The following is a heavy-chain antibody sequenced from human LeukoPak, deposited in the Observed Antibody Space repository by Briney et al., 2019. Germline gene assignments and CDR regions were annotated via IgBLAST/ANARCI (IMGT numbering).Heavy chain of an antibody. CDR2: ISSSSSYI. CDR1: GFTFSSYS. Sequence: PGGSLRLSCVASGFTFSSYSMNWVRQAPGKGLEWVSSISSSSSYIYYADSVKGRFTISRDNAKNSLYLQMNSLRAEDTAVYYCARDARIAVAGTGYFQHWGQGTLVTVSS. D-gene: IGHD6-19*01. V-gene: IGHV3-21*01. CDR3: ARDARIAVAGTGYFQH. J-gene: IGHJ1*01.